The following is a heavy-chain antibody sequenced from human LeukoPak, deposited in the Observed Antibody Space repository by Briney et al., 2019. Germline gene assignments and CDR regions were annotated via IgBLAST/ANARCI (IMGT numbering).Heavy chain of an antibody. CDR1: EYSFSGPW. CDR2: IKQDGSAK. Sequence: PGGTLRLSRAASEYSFSGPWMNWVRQPPAKGLEWVANIKQDGSAKYYVDSVKGRFTISRDNAKNSLYLQMNSLRVEDTAVYYCGGGGYWGQGILVTVSS. CDR3: GGGGY. J-gene: IGHJ4*02. D-gene: IGHD6-25*01. V-gene: IGHV3-7*05.